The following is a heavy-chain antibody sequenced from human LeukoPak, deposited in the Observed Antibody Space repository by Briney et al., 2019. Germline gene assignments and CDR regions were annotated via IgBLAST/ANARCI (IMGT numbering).Heavy chain of an antibody. CDR1: GFTVSSNY. CDR3: ARGAYGDNWFDP. D-gene: IGHD4-17*01. CDR2: IYSGGNA. J-gene: IGHJ5*02. V-gene: IGHV3-53*01. Sequence: GGSLRLSCAASGFTVSSNYMSWVRQAPGKGLEWVSVIYSGGNAYYADSVKGRFTISRDNSKNTLYLQMNSLGAEDTAVYYCARGAYGDNWFDPWGQGTLVTVSS.